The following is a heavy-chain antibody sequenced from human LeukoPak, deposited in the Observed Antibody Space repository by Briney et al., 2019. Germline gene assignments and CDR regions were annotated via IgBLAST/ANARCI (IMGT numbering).Heavy chain of an antibody. V-gene: IGHV4-61*02. J-gene: IGHJ5*02. Sequence: SETLSLTCTVSGDSISSGTYYWSWIRQPAGKGLEWIGRIYSSGNTNYNPSLKSRVTISIDTSKNQFSLKLSSVTAADTAAYYCARGVGSSSSNWFDPWGQGTLVTVSS. CDR1: GDSISSGTYY. CDR2: IYSSGNT. D-gene: IGHD6-6*01. CDR3: ARGVGSSSSNWFDP.